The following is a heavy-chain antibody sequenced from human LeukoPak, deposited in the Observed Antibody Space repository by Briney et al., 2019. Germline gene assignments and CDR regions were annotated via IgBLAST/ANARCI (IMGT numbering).Heavy chain of an antibody. Sequence: ASVKVSCKASGYTFTNYGFSWVRQAPGQGLEWMGWISTYSGNTNYAQQLQGRVTMTSDTSTSTVYMELRSLRSDDTAEYYCSRGYCRSTSCHEPPLYGMDVWGQGTTVTVS. CDR2: ISTYSGNT. CDR1: GYTFTNYG. D-gene: IGHD2-2*01. CDR3: SRGYCRSTSCHEPPLYGMDV. J-gene: IGHJ6*02. V-gene: IGHV1-18*04.